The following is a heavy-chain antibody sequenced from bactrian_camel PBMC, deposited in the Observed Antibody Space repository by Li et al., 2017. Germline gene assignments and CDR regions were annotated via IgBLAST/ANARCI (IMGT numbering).Heavy chain of an antibody. CDR2: IDTAGAP. V-gene: IGHV3S53*01. J-gene: IGHJ4*01. Sequence: HVQLVESGGDSVRPGGSLKLSCVVFGYSLRSNCVAWYRQAPGKEREGVAAIDTAGAPTYTYAVAGRFTISKDNVKNTLYLQMNDLKSEDTAMYYCAADNVNLQLARHYNYWGQGTQVTVS. D-gene: IGHD7*01. CDR1: GYSLRSNC. CDR3: AADNVNLQLARHYNY.